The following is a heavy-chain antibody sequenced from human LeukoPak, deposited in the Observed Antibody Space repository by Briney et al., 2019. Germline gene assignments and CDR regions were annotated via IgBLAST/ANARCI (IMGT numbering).Heavy chain of an antibody. CDR1: GFTFSSYA. J-gene: IGHJ4*02. Sequence: GRSLRLSCAASGFTFSSYAMHWVRQVPGRGLEWVSRINGDESSTNYADSVKGRFTISRDNAKDTLYLPMNSLTAEDTAVYYCARGAKWAYYFDYWGQGTLVTVSS. CDR3: ARGAKWAYYFDY. D-gene: IGHD1-26*01. V-gene: IGHV3-74*01. CDR2: INGDESST.